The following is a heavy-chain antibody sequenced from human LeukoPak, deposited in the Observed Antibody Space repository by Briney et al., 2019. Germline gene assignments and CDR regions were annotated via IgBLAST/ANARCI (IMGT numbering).Heavy chain of an antibody. CDR2: IIPIFGTA. CDR1: GGTFTSYA. Sequence: SVKVSRKASGGTFTSYAISWVRQAPGQGLEWMGGIIPIFGTANYAQKFQGRVTITSDESTSTAYMELSSLRSEDTAVYYCARGLTTRVLLWFGELVYWGQGTLVTVSS. J-gene: IGHJ4*02. V-gene: IGHV1-69*13. D-gene: IGHD3-10*01. CDR3: ARGLTTRVLLWFGELVY.